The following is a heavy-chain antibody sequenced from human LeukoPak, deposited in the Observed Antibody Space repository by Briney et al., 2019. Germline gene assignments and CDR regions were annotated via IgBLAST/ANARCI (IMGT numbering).Heavy chain of an antibody. D-gene: IGHD4-17*01. CDR1: GFTFSKYW. Sequence: GGSLRLSCAASGFTFSKYWIHRVRQAPGKGLVWVSRINTDGTSTSYADSVKGRFTISRDNAKNTLYLRMNSLRAEDTAVYYCARGLDYGDYVFDYWGQGTLVTVSS. J-gene: IGHJ4*02. CDR3: ARGLDYGDYVFDY. V-gene: IGHV3-74*01. CDR2: INTDGTST.